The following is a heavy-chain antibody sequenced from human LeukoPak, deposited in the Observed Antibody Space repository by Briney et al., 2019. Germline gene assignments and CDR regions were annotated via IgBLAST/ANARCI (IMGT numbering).Heavy chain of an antibody. J-gene: IGHJ4*02. CDR3: ARARGSGWYYFDY. CDR1: GXTVHRNY. V-gene: IGHV3-66*01. D-gene: IGHD6-19*01. Sequence: GGSLRLSCAASGXTVHRNYMSRVRQAPGEGLELVSLIYSCGSKYYADSVKDRFFISRDNSKNTLYLQMNSLRAEDTAVYYCARARGSGWYYFDYWGQGTLVTVSS. CDR2: IYSCGSK.